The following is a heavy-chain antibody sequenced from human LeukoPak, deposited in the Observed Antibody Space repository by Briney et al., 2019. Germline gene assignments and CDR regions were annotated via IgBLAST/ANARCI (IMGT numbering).Heavy chain of an antibody. J-gene: IGHJ4*02. CDR2: ISYDGSNK. CDR1: GFTFSSFP. D-gene: IGHD5-18*01. V-gene: IGHV3-30*01. Sequence: GRSLRLSCAASGFTFSSFPMHWVRQAPGKGLEWVAVISYDGSNKYYADSVKGRFTISRDNSRNTLYLQMNSLRAEDTAVYYCARDREIIVDTAMHFDYWGQGTLVTVSS. CDR3: ARDREIIVDTAMHFDY.